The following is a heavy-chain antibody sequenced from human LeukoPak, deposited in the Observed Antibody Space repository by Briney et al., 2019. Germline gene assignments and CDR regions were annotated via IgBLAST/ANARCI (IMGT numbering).Heavy chain of an antibody. D-gene: IGHD3-22*01. CDR1: GFTFSNYA. V-gene: IGHV3-23*01. Sequence: GGSLRLSCAASGFTFSNYAMGWVRQAPGRGLEWVSSISAAGDRTYYADSVKGRFTISRDSSKNTLYLQMNSLRAEDTAVYYCAKDLVAYYDSRGYYSPFDYWGQGILVTVSS. CDR3: AKDLVAYYDSRGYYSPFDY. CDR2: ISAAGDRT. J-gene: IGHJ4*02.